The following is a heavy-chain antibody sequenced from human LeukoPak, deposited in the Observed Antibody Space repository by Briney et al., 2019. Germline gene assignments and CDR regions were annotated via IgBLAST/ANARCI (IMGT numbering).Heavy chain of an antibody. CDR1: GYTFTGYY. Sequence: ASVKVSCKASGYTFTGYYMHWVRQAPGQGLEWMGWINPNSGGTNYSQKFQGRVTMTRDTSISTAHMELSRLRSDDTAVYYCARDSTPKGSRGWYKGPSYWGQGTLVTVSS. CDR3: ARDSTPKGSRGWYKGPSY. J-gene: IGHJ4*02. CDR2: INPNSGGT. D-gene: IGHD6-19*01. V-gene: IGHV1-2*02.